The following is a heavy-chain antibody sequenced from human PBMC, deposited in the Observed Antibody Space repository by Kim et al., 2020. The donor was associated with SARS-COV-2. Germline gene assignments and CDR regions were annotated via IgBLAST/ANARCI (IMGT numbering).Heavy chain of an antibody. CDR3: ARDLWNHYYDSSGYYYEDTFDY. V-gene: IGHV3-21*01. Sequence: GGSLRLSCAASGFTFSSYSMNWVRQAPGKGLEWVSSISSSSSYIYYADSVKGRFTISRDNAKNSLYLQMNSLRAEDTAVYYCARDLWNHYYDSSGYYYEDTFDYWGQGTLVTVSS. D-gene: IGHD3-22*01. CDR1: GFTFSSYS. CDR2: ISSSSSYI. J-gene: IGHJ4*02.